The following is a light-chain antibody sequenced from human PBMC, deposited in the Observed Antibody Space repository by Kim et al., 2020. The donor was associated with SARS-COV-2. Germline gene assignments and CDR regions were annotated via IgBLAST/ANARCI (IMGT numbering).Light chain of an antibody. J-gene: IGKJ2*01. CDR2: GAS. V-gene: IGKV3-15*01. Sequence: PWERTTHSCRASQMVSSNLAWYQHRPGQAPRLLIYGASTRATSIPARFSGTGSGTEFTLTISSLQSEDFAVYYCQQYNNWPPRYTFGQGTKLEI. CDR1: QMVSSN. CDR3: QQYNNWPPRYT.